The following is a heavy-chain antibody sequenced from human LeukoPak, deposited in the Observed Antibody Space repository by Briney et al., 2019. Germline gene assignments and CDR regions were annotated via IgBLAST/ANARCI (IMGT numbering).Heavy chain of an antibody. V-gene: IGHV3-48*03. J-gene: IGHJ4*02. CDR1: GFTFSSYK. D-gene: IGHD2/OR15-2a*01. CDR3: ARVLFHSLAVFDY. Sequence: GGSLRLSCAASGFTFSSYKMIWVRQAPGKGLEWVSYITTSGTTAYYADSLKGRFTISRDNAKNSLYLQMNSLRAEDTAVYYCARVLFHSLAVFDYWGQGTLVTVSS. CDR2: ITTSGTTA.